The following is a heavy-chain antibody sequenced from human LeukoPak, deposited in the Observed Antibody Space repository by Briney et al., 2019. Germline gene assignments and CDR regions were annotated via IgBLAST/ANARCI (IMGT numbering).Heavy chain of an antibody. J-gene: IGHJ5*02. CDR2: IYHSGGT. CDR1: GYSISSGYY. D-gene: IGHD3-3*01. Sequence: PSETLSLTCAVSGYSISSGYYWCWIRQPPGKGLEGIGSIYHSGGTYYNPSLKSRVIISVDTSKNQFSLKQSSVTAADTAVYYCARQPIPRRITIFGVASNWFDPWGQGTLVTVSS. V-gene: IGHV4-38-2*01. CDR3: ARQPIPRRITIFGVASNWFDP.